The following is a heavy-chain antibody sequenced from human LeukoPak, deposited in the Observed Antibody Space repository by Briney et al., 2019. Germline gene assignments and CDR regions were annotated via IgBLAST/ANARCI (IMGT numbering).Heavy chain of an antibody. Sequence: GRSLRLSCAASGFTFSSYGMHWVRQAPGKGLEWVAVISYEGSNKYYADSVKGRFTISRDNSKNTLYLQMNSLRAEDTAVYYCAKEPYSSAYYFDYWGQGTLVTVSS. CDR1: GFTFSSYG. CDR3: AKEPYSSAYYFDY. D-gene: IGHD6-19*01. CDR2: ISYEGSNK. V-gene: IGHV3-30*18. J-gene: IGHJ4*02.